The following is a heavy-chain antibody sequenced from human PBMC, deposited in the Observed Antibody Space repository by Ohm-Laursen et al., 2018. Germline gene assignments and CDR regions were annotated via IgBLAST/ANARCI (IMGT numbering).Heavy chain of an antibody. Sequence: PSDTLSLTCTVSGGSISSGGYYWSWIRQHPGKGLEWIGYIYYSGSTYYNPSLKSRVTISVDTSKNQFSLKLSSVTAADTAVYYCACSDSIAARGYFDYWGQGTLVTVSS. V-gene: IGHV4-31*03. J-gene: IGHJ4*02. CDR2: IYYSGST. D-gene: IGHD6-6*01. CDR1: GGSISSGGYY. CDR3: ACSDSIAARGYFDY.